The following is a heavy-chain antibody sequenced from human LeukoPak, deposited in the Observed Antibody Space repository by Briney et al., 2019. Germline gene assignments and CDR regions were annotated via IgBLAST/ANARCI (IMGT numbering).Heavy chain of an antibody. V-gene: IGHV1-8*02. CDR3: ARGPYSSSWYHSPDWFDP. Sequence: ASVKVSCKASGYSFTTYGISWVRQAPGQGLEWMGWMNPNSGNTGYAQKSQGRVTMTRNTSISTAYMELSSLRSEDTAVYYCARGPYSSSWYHSPDWFDPWGQGTLVTVSS. CDR2: MNPNSGNT. J-gene: IGHJ5*02. D-gene: IGHD6-13*01. CDR1: GYSFTTYG.